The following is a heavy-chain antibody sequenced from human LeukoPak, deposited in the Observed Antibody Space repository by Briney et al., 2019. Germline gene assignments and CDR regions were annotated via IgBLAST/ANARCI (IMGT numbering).Heavy chain of an antibody. CDR2: VYGGGTT. J-gene: IGHJ4*02. V-gene: IGHV3-66*01. CDR1: GFSVGTNY. Sequence: GGSLRLSCAASGFSVGTNYVSWVRQGPGKGLEWVSVVYGGGTTYYADSVKGRFAISRDNSMSTVHLQMDSLRDEDTAVYYCAKGTSVAGTIFGYWGQGTLVTVSS. CDR3: AKGTSVAGTIFGY. D-gene: IGHD6-19*01.